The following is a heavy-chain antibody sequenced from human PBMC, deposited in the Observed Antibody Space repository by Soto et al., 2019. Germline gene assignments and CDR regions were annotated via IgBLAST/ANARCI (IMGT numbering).Heavy chain of an antibody. V-gene: IGHV1-2*02. CDR3: AKDSPFLTGYPYFDY. CDR1: GYTFTGYY. Sequence: ASVKVSCKASGYTFTGYYMHWVRQAPGQGLEWMGWINPNSGGTNYAQKFQGRVTMTRGTSISTAYMELSRLRSDDTAVYYCAKDSPFLTGYPYFDYWGQGTLVTVSS. J-gene: IGHJ4*02. CDR2: INPNSGGT. D-gene: IGHD3-9*01.